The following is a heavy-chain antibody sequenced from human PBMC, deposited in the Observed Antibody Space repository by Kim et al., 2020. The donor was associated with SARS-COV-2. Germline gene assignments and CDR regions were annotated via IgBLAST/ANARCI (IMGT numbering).Heavy chain of an antibody. CDR1: GGPISSSSYY. V-gene: IGHV4-39*07. J-gene: IGHJ6*02. CDR2: IYYSGST. Sequence: SETLSLTCTVSGGPISSSSYYWGWIRQPPGKGLEWIGSIYYSGSTYYNPSLKSRVTISVDTSKNQFSLKLSSVTAADTAVYYCAREGGFDWPSYYYYGMDVWGQGTTVTVSS. CDR3: AREGGFDWPSYYYYGMDV. D-gene: IGHD3-9*01.